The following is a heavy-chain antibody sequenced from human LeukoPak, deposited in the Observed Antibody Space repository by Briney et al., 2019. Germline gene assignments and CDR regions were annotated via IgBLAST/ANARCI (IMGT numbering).Heavy chain of an antibody. Sequence: PGGSLRLSCAASGFTFSSYGMHWARQAPGKGLEWVAFIRYDGSNKYYADFVKGRFTISRDNSKNTLYLQMNSLRAEDTAVYYCANSQTPDRYDSSGYYPGGGYWGQGTLVTVSS. D-gene: IGHD3-22*01. V-gene: IGHV3-30*02. CDR2: IRYDGSNK. CDR3: ANSQTPDRYDSSGYYPGGGY. CDR1: GFTFSSYG. J-gene: IGHJ4*02.